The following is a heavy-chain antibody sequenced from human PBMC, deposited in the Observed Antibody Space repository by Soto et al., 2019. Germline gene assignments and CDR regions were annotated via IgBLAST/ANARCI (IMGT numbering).Heavy chain of an antibody. CDR1: GYNLNDLS. Sequence: QVQLVQSGAEVKKPGASVKVSCKVSGYNLNDLSIHWVRQAPGKGLEWMGGSDPADGETIYAQKLQGRVTMTEATSTDTAYMELSSLRSEDTAVYYCATVIVSTIPLDYWRQGTLVTVSS. D-gene: IGHD5-12*01. V-gene: IGHV1-24*01. CDR2: SDPADGET. J-gene: IGHJ4*02. CDR3: ATVIVSTIPLDY.